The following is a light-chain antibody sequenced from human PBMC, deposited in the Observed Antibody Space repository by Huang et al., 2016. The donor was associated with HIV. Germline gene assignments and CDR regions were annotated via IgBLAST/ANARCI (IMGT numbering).Light chain of an antibody. CDR2: GAS. J-gene: IGKJ1*01. Sequence: EIVMTQSPATLSVSPGERATLSCRASQSVTRNVAWYQQKPGQAPGLLIYGASTRATGIPARFSGSGSGTEFTLTISSLQSEDFVVYYCQQYNYWPQTFGQGTKVEIK. V-gene: IGKV3-15*01. CDR3: QQYNYWPQT. CDR1: QSVTRN.